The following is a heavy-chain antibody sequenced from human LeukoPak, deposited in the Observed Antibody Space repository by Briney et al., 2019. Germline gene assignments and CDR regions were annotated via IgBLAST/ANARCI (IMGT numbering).Heavy chain of an antibody. CDR2: INHSGST. CDR3: ARLGDYVWGSYRYTRYFDY. CDR1: GGSFSGYY. Sequence: SETLSLTCAVYGGSFSGYYWSWIRQPPGKGLEWIGEINHSGSTNYNPSLKSRVTISVDTSKNQFPLKLSSVTAADTAVYYCARLGDYVWGSYRYTRYFDYWGQGTLVTVSS. J-gene: IGHJ4*02. V-gene: IGHV4-34*01. D-gene: IGHD3-16*02.